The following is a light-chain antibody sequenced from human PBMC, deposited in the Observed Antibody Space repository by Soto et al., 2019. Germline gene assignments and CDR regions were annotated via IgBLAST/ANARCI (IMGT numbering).Light chain of an antibody. CDR2: DAS. V-gene: IGKV3-15*01. Sequence: EKVMTQSPATLSVSPGERATLSCRASQSVSSNLAWYQQKPGQAPRLLIYDASTRATGIPARFSGSGSGTEFTLTISSLQSEDLAVYYCQQSDDWPETFGQGTRWISN. CDR3: QQSDDWPET. CDR1: QSVSSN. J-gene: IGKJ1*01.